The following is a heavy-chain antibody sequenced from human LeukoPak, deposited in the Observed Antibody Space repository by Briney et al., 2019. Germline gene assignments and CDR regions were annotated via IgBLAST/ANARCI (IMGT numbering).Heavy chain of an antibody. J-gene: IGHJ4*02. CDR1: GYTFTNYY. V-gene: IGHV1-46*01. D-gene: IGHD5-18*01. Sequence: ASVKVSCKASGYTFTNYYMHWVRQAPGQGLEWMGIINPSDGKASYAQNFRGRVTMTRDTSTSTVYMELSSLRSEDTAVYYCAREIGPRQLHLWGSAFDYWGQGTLVTVSS. CDR3: AREIGPRQLHLWGSAFDY. CDR2: INPSDGKA.